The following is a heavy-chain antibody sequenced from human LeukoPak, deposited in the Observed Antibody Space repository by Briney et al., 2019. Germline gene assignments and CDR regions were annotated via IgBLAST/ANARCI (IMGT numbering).Heavy chain of an antibody. CDR3: ARGLEYCSSTSCYPGNWFDP. CDR2: INHSGST. J-gene: IGHJ5*02. D-gene: IGHD2-2*01. CDR1: GGSFSGYY. Sequence: PSETLSLTCAVYGGSFSGYYWSWIRQPPGKGLEWIGEINHSGSTNHNPSLKSRVTISVDTSKNQFSLKLSSVTAADTAVYYCARGLEYCSSTSCYPGNWFDPWGQGTLVTVSS. V-gene: IGHV4-34*01.